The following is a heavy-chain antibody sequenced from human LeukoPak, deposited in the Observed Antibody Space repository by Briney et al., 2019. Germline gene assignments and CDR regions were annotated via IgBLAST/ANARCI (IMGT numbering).Heavy chain of an antibody. CDR3: AKDLVRDYTGGVDY. CDR1: GLTVSSNY. D-gene: IGHD3-16*01. J-gene: IGHJ4*02. Sequence: GGSLRLSCAASGLTVSSNYMSWVRQAPGKGLEWVSAISGSGGSTYYADSVKGRFTISRDNSKNTLYLQMNSLRAEDTAVYYCAKDLVRDYTGGVDYWGQGTLVTVSS. V-gene: IGHV3-23*01. CDR2: ISGSGGST.